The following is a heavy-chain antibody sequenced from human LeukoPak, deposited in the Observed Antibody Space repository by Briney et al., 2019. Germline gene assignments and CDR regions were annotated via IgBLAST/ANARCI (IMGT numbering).Heavy chain of an antibody. J-gene: IGHJ6*02. Sequence: PSETLSLTCAVYGGSFSGYYWSWIRQPPGKGLEWIGEINHSGSTNYNPSLKSRVTISVDTSKNQFSLKLSSVTAADTAVYYCARGEKGFWSGRLYYYYGMDVWGQGTTVTVSS. V-gene: IGHV4-34*01. D-gene: IGHD3-3*01. CDR1: GGSFSGYY. CDR2: INHSGST. CDR3: ARGEKGFWSGRLYYYYGMDV.